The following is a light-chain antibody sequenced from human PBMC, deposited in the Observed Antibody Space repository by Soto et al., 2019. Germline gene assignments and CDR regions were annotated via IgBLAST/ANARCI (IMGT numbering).Light chain of an antibody. V-gene: IGKV3-20*01. J-gene: IGKJ5*01. CDR3: QQYGSSAPIT. CDR1: QSVSSY. CDR2: DAS. Sequence: IALTQSPATLSLSPGVRATLSCRASQSVSSYLAWYQQKPGQAPRLLIYDASNRATGIPARFSGSGSETDFTLTISRLEPEDFALYYCQQYGSSAPITFGQGTRLEIK.